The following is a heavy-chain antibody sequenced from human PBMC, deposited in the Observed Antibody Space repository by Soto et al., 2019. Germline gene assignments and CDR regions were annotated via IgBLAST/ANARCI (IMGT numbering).Heavy chain of an antibody. CDR2: IIPIFGTG. J-gene: IGHJ5*02. D-gene: IGHD2-15*01. V-gene: IGHV1-69*13. Sequence: GASVKVSCKAPGYTLTIYYMHWVRQAPGQGLEWMGGIIPIFGTGNYAQKFQGRVTITADESTSTAYMELSSLRSEDTAVYYCARARTSSCPVGCWFDPWGQGTLVTVSS. CDR1: GYTLTIYY. CDR3: ARARTSSCPVGCWFDP.